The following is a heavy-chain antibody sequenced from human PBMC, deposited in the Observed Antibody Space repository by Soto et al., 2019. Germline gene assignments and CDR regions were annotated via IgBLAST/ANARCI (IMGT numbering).Heavy chain of an antibody. CDR1: GYSFTSYW. V-gene: IGHV5-51*01. D-gene: IGHD3-22*01. CDR3: ARSDSKARGAFDI. Sequence: PGESLKISCQGSGYSFTSYWIGWVRQMPGKGLEWMGIIYPGDSDTRYSPSFQGQVTISADKSISTAYLQWSSLKASDTAMYYCARSDSKARGAFDIWGQGTMVTVSS. CDR2: IYPGDSDT. J-gene: IGHJ3*02.